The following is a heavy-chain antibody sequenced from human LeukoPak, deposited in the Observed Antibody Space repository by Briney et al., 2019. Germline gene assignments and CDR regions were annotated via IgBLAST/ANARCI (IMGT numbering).Heavy chain of an antibody. V-gene: IGHV5-10-1*01. D-gene: IGHD3-10*01. CDR3: ARHGPITMVRGFDP. J-gene: IGHJ5*02. CDR1: GYSFTSYW. CDR2: IDPSDSYT. Sequence: RGESLKISCKGSGYSFTSYWISWVRQMPGKGREGMGRIDPSDSYTNYSPSCQGHVTISADKSTITAYLQWSSLKASDTAMYYCARHGPITMVRGFDPWGQGTLVTVSS.